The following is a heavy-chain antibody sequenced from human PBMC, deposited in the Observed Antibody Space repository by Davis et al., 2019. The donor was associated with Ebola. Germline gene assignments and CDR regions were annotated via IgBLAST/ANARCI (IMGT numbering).Heavy chain of an antibody. CDR3: ARDLLNYYDSSGSWFDP. CDR2: INPNSGGT. Sequence: ASVKVSCKASGYTFTGYYMHWVRQAPGQGLEWMGWINPNSGGTNYAQKFQGWVTMTRDTSISTAYMELSRLRSDDTAVYYCARDLLNYYDSSGSWFDPWGQGTLVTVSS. J-gene: IGHJ5*02. D-gene: IGHD3-22*01. V-gene: IGHV1-2*04. CDR1: GYTFTGYY.